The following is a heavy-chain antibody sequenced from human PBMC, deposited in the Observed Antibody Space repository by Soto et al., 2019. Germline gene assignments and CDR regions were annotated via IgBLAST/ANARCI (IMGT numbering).Heavy chain of an antibody. V-gene: IGHV6-1*01. J-gene: IGHJ4*02. D-gene: IGHD2-2*01. CDR2: TFYRSKWFN. CDR3: ARSRSPGGSFDS. Sequence: SQTLSLTCAISGDSVSNNSAAWNWIRQSPSRGLEWLGRTFYRSKWFNDYALSVKSRITINPDTSKNQISLQLNSVTPEDTAVYYCARSRSPGGSFDSWGQGTLVTVSS. CDR1: GDSVSNNSAA.